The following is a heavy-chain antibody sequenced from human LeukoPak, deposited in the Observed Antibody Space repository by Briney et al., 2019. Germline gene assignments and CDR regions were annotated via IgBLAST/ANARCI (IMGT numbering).Heavy chain of an antibody. CDR2: FDPEDGET. CDR3: ARDSTPPGSGYYGY. Sequence: ASVKVSCKVSGYTLTELSMHWVRQAPGKGLEWMGGFDPEDGETIYAQKFQGRVTITADKSTSTAYMELSSLRSEDTAVYYCARDSTPPGSGYYGYWGQGTLVTVSS. V-gene: IGHV1-24*01. J-gene: IGHJ4*02. D-gene: IGHD3-3*01. CDR1: GYTLTELS.